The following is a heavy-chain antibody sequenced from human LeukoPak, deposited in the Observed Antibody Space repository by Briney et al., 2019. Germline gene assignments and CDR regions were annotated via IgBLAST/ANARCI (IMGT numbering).Heavy chain of an antibody. CDR1: GFTFSRYW. CDR2: ADYDGSDT. D-gene: IGHD6-13*01. Sequence: GGSLRLSCAASGFTFSRYWRHWVRQAPGKGLVWVSRADYDGSDTSYADSVRGRFTISRDSAKNTLYLQMNSLSAEDTAVYYCATLAAAGTNYWGQGTLVTVSS. V-gene: IGHV3-74*01. J-gene: IGHJ4*02. CDR3: ATLAAAGTNY.